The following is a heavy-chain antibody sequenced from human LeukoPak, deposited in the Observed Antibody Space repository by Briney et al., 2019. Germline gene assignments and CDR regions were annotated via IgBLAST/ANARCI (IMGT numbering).Heavy chain of an antibody. D-gene: IGHD2-2*01. Sequence: SETLSLTCAVSGGSISNYYWSWIRQPPGKGLEWIGYIYYSGNTNYNPSLKSRVTISVDTSKNQFSLKLNSVTAADTAVYYCARVRYCSTNRCYDREFDNWGQGTLVTVSS. J-gene: IGHJ4*02. CDR3: ARVRYCSTNRCYDREFDN. CDR2: IYYSGNT. CDR1: GGSISNYY. V-gene: IGHV4-59*01.